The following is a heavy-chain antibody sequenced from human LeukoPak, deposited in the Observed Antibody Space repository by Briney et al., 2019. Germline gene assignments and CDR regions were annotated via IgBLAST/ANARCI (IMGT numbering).Heavy chain of an antibody. CDR1: GFTFSDYY. CDR2: ISSSGSTI. J-gene: IGHJ4*02. CDR3: ASEAYDSSGYYYYY. V-gene: IGHV3-11*01. Sequence: AGGSLRLSCAASGFTFSDYYMSWIRQAPGKGLEWVSYISSSGSTIYYADSVKGRFTISRDNAKNSLYLQMNSLRAEDTAVYYCASEAYDSSGYYYYYWGQGTLVTVSS. D-gene: IGHD3-22*01.